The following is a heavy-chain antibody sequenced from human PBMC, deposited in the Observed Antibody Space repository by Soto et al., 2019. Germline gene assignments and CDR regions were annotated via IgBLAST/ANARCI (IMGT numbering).Heavy chain of an antibody. CDR2: IKPDGSEK. CDR3: ARGDYYDSSGPFSDAFDI. Sequence: TGGSLRLSCAASGFTFSSHWMSWVRQAPGKGLEWVANIKPDGSEKWYVDSVKGRFTISRDNAKNSLYLQMNSLRAEDTAVYYCARGDYYDSSGPFSDAFDIWGQGTMVTVS. J-gene: IGHJ3*02. CDR1: GFTFSSHW. D-gene: IGHD3-22*01. V-gene: IGHV3-7*04.